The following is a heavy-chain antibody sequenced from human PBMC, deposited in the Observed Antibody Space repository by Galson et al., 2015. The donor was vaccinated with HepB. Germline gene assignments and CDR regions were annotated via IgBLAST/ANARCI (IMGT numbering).Heavy chain of an antibody. J-gene: IGHJ4*02. CDR1: GFTFSSYG. Sequence: SLRLSCAASGFTFSSYGMHWVRQAPGKGLEWVAVISYDGSNKYYADSVKGRFTISRDNSKNTLYLQMNSLRAEDTAVYYCAKPPGVGGQLLWFGELLFLNNYFDYWGQGTLVTVSS. CDR3: AKPPGVGGQLLWFGELLFLNNYFDY. D-gene: IGHD3-10*01. CDR2: ISYDGSNK. V-gene: IGHV3-30*18.